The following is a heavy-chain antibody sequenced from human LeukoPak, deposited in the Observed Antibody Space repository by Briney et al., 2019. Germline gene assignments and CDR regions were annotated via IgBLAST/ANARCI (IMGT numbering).Heavy chain of an antibody. Sequence: GGSLRLSCAASGFTFSNYAMTWVRQAPGKGLEWVSIIGGVSESFYYADSVKGRFTISRDNAKNSLYLQMNSLRAEDTAVYYCARAVQFDYWGQGTLVTVSS. CDR3: ARAVQFDY. CDR2: IGGVSESF. CDR1: GFTFSNYA. D-gene: IGHD3-10*01. V-gene: IGHV3-21*01. J-gene: IGHJ4*02.